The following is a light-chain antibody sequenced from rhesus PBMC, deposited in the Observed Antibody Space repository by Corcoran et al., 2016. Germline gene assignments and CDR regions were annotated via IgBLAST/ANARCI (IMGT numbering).Light chain of an antibody. V-gene: IGKV1-66*01. CDR2: YKF. CDR3: QQYYHSPFT. CDR1: QGISHY. J-gene: IGKJ3*01. Sequence: DIQMTQSPSSLSASVGDRVTITCRASQGISHYLTWYQQKPGKAPKTLIYYKFNLGIGVPSWFSGSGSGTDYTLTISSLQPEDIATYFWQQYYHSPFTFGPGTKLDIK.